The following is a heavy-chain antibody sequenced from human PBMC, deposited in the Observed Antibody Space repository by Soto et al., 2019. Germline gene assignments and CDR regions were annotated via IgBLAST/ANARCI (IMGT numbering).Heavy chain of an antibody. V-gene: IGHV3-53*01. Sequence: GGSLRLSCAASGFTVSSNYMSWVRQAPGKGLEWVSVIYSGGSTYYADSVKGRFTISRDNSKNTLYLQMNSLRAEDTAVYYCARDSSGWPTVAFDIWGQGTMVTVSS. CDR1: GFTVSSNY. CDR3: ARDSSGWPTVAFDI. CDR2: IYSGGST. D-gene: IGHD6-19*01. J-gene: IGHJ3*02.